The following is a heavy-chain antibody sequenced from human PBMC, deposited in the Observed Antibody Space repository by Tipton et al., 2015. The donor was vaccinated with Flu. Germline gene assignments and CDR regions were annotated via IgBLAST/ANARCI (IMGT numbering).Heavy chain of an antibody. CDR2: IFHSGNS. Sequence: GLVKPSETLSLTCAVSGYSIRSSNYYWAWIRQPPGKGLEWIGNIFHSGNSNHNPSLKSRVTVSVDTSKNQFFLKLRSVTAADTAVYYCARSNDILIPFDPWGQGTLVTVSS. CDR3: ARSNDILIPFDP. V-gene: IGHV4-38-2*01. CDR1: GYSIRSSNYY. D-gene: IGHD3-9*01. J-gene: IGHJ5*02.